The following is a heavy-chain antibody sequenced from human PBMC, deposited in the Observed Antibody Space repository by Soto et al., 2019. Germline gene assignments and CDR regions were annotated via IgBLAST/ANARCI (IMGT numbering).Heavy chain of an antibody. D-gene: IGHD5-12*01. CDR1: GSTFTKYY. CDR2: TKPSGGSA. J-gene: IGHJ6*02. CDR3: ARERLDYYGMDV. V-gene: IGHV1-46*01. Sequence: ASVPVSCKASGSTFTKYYMHWVRQAPGQGLEWLGVTKPSGGSATYAQKFQGRVTMARDTSTSTVYMELSSLRSDDTAVYYCARERLDYYGMDVWGQGTTVTVSS.